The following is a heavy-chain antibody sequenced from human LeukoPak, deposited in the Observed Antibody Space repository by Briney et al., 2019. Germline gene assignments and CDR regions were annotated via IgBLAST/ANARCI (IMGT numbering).Heavy chain of an antibody. CDR1: GFTFSGHW. CDR3: TRDRSRAEDD. J-gene: IGHJ4*02. D-gene: IGHD1-14*01. CDR2: INQGGSDK. Sequence: GGSLRLSCAASGFTFSGHWMSWVRQAPGKGLEWVANINQGGSDKYYVDSVKGRIAISRDNANHLLYMQINGVRGEDTAVYYCTRDRSRAEDDWGQGTLVTVSS. V-gene: IGHV3-7*01.